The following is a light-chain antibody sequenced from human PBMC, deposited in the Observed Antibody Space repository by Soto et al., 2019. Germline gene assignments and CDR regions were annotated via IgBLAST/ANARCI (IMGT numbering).Light chain of an antibody. CDR1: QSFNSIY. CDR3: HQYDSWT. Sequence: IVLTHSPGTLSFSPLQRSTLSSRASQSFNSIYLVWYQQKPGQAPRLLIYGASSRATGIPDRFSGSGSGTDFTLTISRLEPEDFAVYYCHQYDSWTFGQGTKVDTK. CDR2: GAS. V-gene: IGKV3-20*01. J-gene: IGKJ1*01.